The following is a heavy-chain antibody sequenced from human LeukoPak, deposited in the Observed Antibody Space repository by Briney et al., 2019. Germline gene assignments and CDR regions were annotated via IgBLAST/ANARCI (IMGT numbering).Heavy chain of an antibody. D-gene: IGHD3-3*01. V-gene: IGHV4-34*01. CDR3: ASTFFWSGYYTPRAEYFQH. Sequence: PSETLSLTCAVYGGSFSGYYWSWIRQPPGKGLEWIGEINHSGSTYYNPSLKSRVTISVDTSKNQLSLKLSSVTAADTAVYYCASTFFWSGYYTPRAEYFQHWGQGTLVTVSS. CDR1: GGSFSGYY. CDR2: INHSGST. J-gene: IGHJ1*01.